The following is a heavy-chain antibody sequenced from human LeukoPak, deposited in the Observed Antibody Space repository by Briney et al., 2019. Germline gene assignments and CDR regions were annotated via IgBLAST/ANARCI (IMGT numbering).Heavy chain of an antibody. J-gene: IGHJ4*02. CDR1: GFTFSSYN. V-gene: IGHV3-48*02. CDR3: AREYSSSSGSVSDY. D-gene: IGHD6-6*01. CDR2: ITSSSSTI. Sequence: GGSLRLSCAASGFTFSSYNMNWVRQAPDKGLEWVSYITSSSSTIYYADSVKGRFTISRDNAKNSLYLQMNSLRDEDTAVYYCAREYSSSSGSVSDYWGQGTLVTVSS.